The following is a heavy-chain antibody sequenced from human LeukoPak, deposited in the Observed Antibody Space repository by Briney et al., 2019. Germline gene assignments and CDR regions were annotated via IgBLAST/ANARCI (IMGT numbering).Heavy chain of an antibody. CDR1: GFTLSGSV. D-gene: IGHD2-2*01. V-gene: IGHV3-73*01. Sequence: GGSLRLSCAGSGFTLSGSVIHWVRQAAGKGLEWVGRIRSKRNNYATAYAASVKGRFTISRDDSNNTVYLHMDSLKTEDTALYYCSRLEDTSPIEVALDIWGQGTVVTVSS. CDR2: IRSKRNNYAT. J-gene: IGHJ3*02. CDR3: SRLEDTSPIEVALDI.